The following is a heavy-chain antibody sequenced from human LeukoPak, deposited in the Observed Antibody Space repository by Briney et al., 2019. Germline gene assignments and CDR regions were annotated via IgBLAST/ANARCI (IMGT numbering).Heavy chain of an antibody. D-gene: IGHD2-15*01. V-gene: IGHV3-7*01. CDR3: ARDHPAAGGFFDY. CDR2: IKQDGSEK. CDR1: GFTFSSYW. Sequence: TGGSLGLSCAASGFTFSSYWMSWVRQAPGKGLEWVANIKQDGSEKYYVDSVKGRFTISRDNAKNSLYLQMNSLRAEDTAVYYCARDHPAAGGFFDYWGQGTLVTVSS. J-gene: IGHJ4*02.